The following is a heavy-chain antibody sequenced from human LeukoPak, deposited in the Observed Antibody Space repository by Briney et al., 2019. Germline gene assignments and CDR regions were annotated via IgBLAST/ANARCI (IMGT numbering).Heavy chain of an antibody. CDR2: IYSGGST. J-gene: IGHJ4*02. D-gene: IGHD3-3*01. Sequence: HPGGSLRLSCAASGFTVSSNYMSWVRQAPGKGLEWVSVIYSGGSTYYADSVKGRFTISRDNSKNTLYLQMNSLRAEDTAVYYCARDGGLYDFWSGPYFDYWGQGTLVTVSS. V-gene: IGHV3-53*01. CDR1: GFTVSSNY. CDR3: ARDGGLYDFWSGPYFDY.